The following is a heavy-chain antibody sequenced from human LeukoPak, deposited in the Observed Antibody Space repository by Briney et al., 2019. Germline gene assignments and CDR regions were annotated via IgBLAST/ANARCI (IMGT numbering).Heavy chain of an antibody. CDR2: ISYDGSNK. J-gene: IGHJ4*02. Sequence: GRSLRLSCAASGFTFSSYAMHWVRQAPGKGLEWVAVISYDGSNKYYADSVKGRFTISRDNSKNTLYLQMNGLRAEGTAVYYCARDPEWELLLDYWGQGTLVTVSS. CDR1: GFTFSSYA. CDR3: ARDPEWELLLDY. V-gene: IGHV3-30-3*01. D-gene: IGHD1-26*01.